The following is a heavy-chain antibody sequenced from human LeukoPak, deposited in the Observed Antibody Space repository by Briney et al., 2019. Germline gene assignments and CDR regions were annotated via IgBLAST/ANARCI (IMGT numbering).Heavy chain of an antibody. CDR1: GGSISSSNW. J-gene: IGHJ5*02. Sequence: SGTLSLTCAVSGGSISSSNWWSWVRQPPGKGLEWIGEIYHSGSTNNNPSLKSRVTISVDKSKNQFSLKLSSVTAADTAVYYCAANVVGATTDWFDPWGQGTLVTASS. CDR2: IYHSGST. CDR3: AANVVGATTDWFDP. V-gene: IGHV4-4*02. D-gene: IGHD1-26*01.